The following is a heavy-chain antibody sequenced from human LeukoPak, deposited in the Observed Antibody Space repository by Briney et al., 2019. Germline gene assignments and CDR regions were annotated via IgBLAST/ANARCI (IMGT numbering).Heavy chain of an antibody. D-gene: IGHD3-22*01. V-gene: IGHV1-8*01. Sequence: ASVKVSCKASGYTFTSYDINWVRRATGQGLEWMGWMNPNSGNTGYAQKFQGRVTMTRNTSISTAYMELSSLRSEDTAVYYCARALYYYYSSGYYADIIDYWGQGTVVTVSS. CDR3: ARALYYYYSSGYYADIIDY. CDR2: MNPNSGNT. J-gene: IGHJ4*02. CDR1: GYTFTSYD.